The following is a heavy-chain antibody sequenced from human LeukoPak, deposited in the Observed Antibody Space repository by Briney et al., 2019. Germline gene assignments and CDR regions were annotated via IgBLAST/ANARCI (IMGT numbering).Heavy chain of an antibody. D-gene: IGHD4-23*01. CDR3: AAPLEDGGKNY. V-gene: IGHV1-69*13. J-gene: IGHJ4*02. Sequence: ASVKVSCKASGGTFSSYAISWVRQAPGQGLEWMGGIIPIFGTANYAQKFQGRVTITADESTSTAYMELSSLRSEDTAVYYCAAPLEDGGKNYWGQGTLVTVSS. CDR1: GGTFSSYA. CDR2: IIPIFGTA.